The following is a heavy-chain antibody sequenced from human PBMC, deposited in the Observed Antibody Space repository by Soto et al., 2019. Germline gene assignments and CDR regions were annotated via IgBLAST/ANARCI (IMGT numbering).Heavy chain of an antibody. J-gene: IGHJ4*02. CDR2: ISGSGGSI. CDR1: GFTFSSYA. Sequence: GGSLRLSCVASGFTFSSYAMSWVRQAPGKGLEWVSVISGSGGSIYYADSVKGRFTISRDNSKNTLYLQMNNLRAEDTAVYYCAKDRIAIVVVIAATYDYWGQGTLVTVSX. V-gene: IGHV3-23*01. D-gene: IGHD2-15*01. CDR3: AKDRIAIVVVIAATYDY.